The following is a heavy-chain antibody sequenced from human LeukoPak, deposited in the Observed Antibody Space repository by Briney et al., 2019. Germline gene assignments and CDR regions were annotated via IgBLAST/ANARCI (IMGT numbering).Heavy chain of an antibody. CDR2: IYYSGST. CDR3: ARQEEAVAVYY. J-gene: IGHJ4*02. CDR1: GGSISSSSYY. D-gene: IGHD6-19*01. Sequence: KPSETLSLTCTVSGGSISSSSYYWGWIRQPPGKGLEWIGSIYYSGSTYYNPSLKSRVTISVDTSKNQFSLKLSSVTAADTAVYYCARQEEAVAVYYWDQGTLVTVSS. V-gene: IGHV4-39*01.